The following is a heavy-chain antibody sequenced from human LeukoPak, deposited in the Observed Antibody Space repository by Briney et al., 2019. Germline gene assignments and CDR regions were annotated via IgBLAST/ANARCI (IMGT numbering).Heavy chain of an antibody. CDR2: IWYDGSNK. D-gene: IGHD2-21*02. CDR3: ARDSTVTAGFDY. CDR1: GFTFSIYG. J-gene: IGHJ4*02. Sequence: GGSLRLSCAASGFTFSIYGMHRVRQAPGKGLEWVEAIWYDGSNKYYADSVKGRFTISRDNSKNTLYLQMNSLRAEDTAVYYCARDSTVTAGFDYRGQGTLVTVSS. V-gene: IGHV3-33*01.